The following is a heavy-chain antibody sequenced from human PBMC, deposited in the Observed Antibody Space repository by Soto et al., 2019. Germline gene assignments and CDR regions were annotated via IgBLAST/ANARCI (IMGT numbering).Heavy chain of an antibody. CDR2: IIPIFGTA. J-gene: IGHJ6*02. CDR3: ARCDTAMVRRHGPYYYYGMDV. CDR1: GGTFSSYA. D-gene: IGHD5-18*01. Sequence: QVQLVQSGAEVKKPGSSVKVSCKASGGTFSSYAISWVRQAPGQGLEWMGGIIPIFGTANYAQKFQGRVTLTADESTSTAYMGLSSLRSEDTAVYYCARCDTAMVRRHGPYYYYGMDVWGQGTTVTVSS. V-gene: IGHV1-69*12.